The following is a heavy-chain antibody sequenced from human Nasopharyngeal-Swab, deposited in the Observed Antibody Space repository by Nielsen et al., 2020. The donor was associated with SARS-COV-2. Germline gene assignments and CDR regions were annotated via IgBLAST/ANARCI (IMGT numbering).Heavy chain of an antibody. CDR3: ARGSVTGGDGMDV. V-gene: IGHV4-34*01. J-gene: IGHJ6*02. CDR2: INHSGST. D-gene: IGHD4-17*01. Sequence: SETLSLTCAVYGGSFSGYYCSWICQPPGKGLEWIGEINHSGSTNYNPSLKSRVTISVDTSKNQFSLKLSSVTAADTAVYYCARGSVTGGDGMDVWGQGTTVTVSS. CDR1: GGSFSGYY.